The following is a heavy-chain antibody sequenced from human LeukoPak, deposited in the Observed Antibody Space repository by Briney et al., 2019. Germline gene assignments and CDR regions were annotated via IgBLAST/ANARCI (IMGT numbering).Heavy chain of an antibody. D-gene: IGHD6-19*01. Sequence: ASVKLSCNSSGYTFTTYDINGVRQATGQGLEWMGWMNPNSGNTGYTQKFQRRVTMTRNTSISTAYMELSSLRSEDTAVYYCARGRGSGHKENWFDPWGQATLVTVSS. J-gene: IGHJ5*02. CDR3: ARGRGSGHKENWFDP. CDR2: MNPNSGNT. CDR1: GYTFTTYD. V-gene: IGHV1-8*01.